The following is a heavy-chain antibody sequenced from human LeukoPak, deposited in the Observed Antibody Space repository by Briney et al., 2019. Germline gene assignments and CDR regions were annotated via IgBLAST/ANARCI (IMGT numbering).Heavy chain of an antibody. J-gene: IGHJ3*02. CDR2: ISTSSSYI. V-gene: IGHV3-21*01. Sequence: GGSLRLSCAASGFTFSTYTMNWVRQAPGKGLEWVSSISTSSSYIYSADSLKGRFTIPRDNAKNSLYLQMNSLRAEDTAMYYCARDSSSKGSAFDIWGHGTMVTVSS. D-gene: IGHD6-13*01. CDR1: GFTFSTYT. CDR3: ARDSSSKGSAFDI.